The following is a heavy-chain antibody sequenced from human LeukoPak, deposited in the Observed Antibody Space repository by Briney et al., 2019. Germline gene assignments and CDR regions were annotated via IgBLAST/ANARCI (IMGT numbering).Heavy chain of an antibody. V-gene: IGHV4-30-2*01. D-gene: IGHD3-10*01. CDR2: IYHSGST. CDR1: GGSISSGGYS. J-gene: IGHJ6*02. Sequence: PSQTLSLTCAGSGGSISSGGYSWSWIRQPPGKGPEWIGYIYHSGSTYYNPSLKSRVTISVDRSKNQFSLKLSSVTAADTAVYYCARAHVVRGVIGYYYYGMGVWGQGTTVTVSS. CDR3: ARAHVVRGVIGYYYYGMGV.